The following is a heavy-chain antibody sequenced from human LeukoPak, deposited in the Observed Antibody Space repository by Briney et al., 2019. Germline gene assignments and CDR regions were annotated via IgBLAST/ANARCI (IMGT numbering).Heavy chain of an antibody. Sequence: GSLRLSCEASGFTFSNHAMHWVRQAPGKGLEWVALIYYDGDKKYYAESLQGRFTISRDNSKNTVYLEMDSLRADDTAVYYCARDRQSTVITFLVSWGRGTLVTVSS. CDR3: ARDRQSTVITFLVS. J-gene: IGHJ4*02. CDR1: GFTFSNHA. V-gene: IGHV3-30*04. CDR2: IYYDGDKK. D-gene: IGHD4-17*01.